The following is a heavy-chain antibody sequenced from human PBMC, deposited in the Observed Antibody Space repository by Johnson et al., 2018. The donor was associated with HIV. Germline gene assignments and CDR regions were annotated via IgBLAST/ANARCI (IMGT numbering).Heavy chain of an antibody. J-gene: IGHJ3*02. CDR1: GFTFDDYG. CDR3: ARKGERGIAVAEDAFDI. V-gene: IGHV3-20*04. Sequence: VQLVESGGGVVRPGGSLRLSCAASGFTFDDYGMSWVRQAPGKGLEWVSGINWNGVSTGYADSVKGRFTISRDNAKNSLYLQMNSLRAEDTALYYCARKGERGIAVAEDAFDIWGQGTMVTVSS. D-gene: IGHD6-19*01. CDR2: INWNGVST.